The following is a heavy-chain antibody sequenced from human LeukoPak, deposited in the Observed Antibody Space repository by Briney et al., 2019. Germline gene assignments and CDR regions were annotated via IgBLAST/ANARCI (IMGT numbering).Heavy chain of an antibody. CDR1: GFTFRKYW. CDR3: ARWGTYSSSWLGAFDI. V-gene: IGHV3-7*05. Sequence: PGGSLRLSCAASGFTFRKYWMSWVRQAPGKGLEWVANIKQDGSEKYYLDSVKGRFTTSRDNAKNSLHLQMNSLRAEDTAVYYCARWGTYSSSWLGAFDIWGQGTMVTVSS. D-gene: IGHD6-13*01. J-gene: IGHJ3*02. CDR2: IKQDGSEK.